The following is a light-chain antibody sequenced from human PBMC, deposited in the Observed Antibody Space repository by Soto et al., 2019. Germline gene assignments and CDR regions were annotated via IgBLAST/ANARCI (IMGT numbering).Light chain of an antibody. J-gene: IGKJ3*01. CDR3: QERSIWPPSFT. V-gene: IGKV3-11*01. CDR1: QSVSRY. Sequence: EIALTQTPATLSLSPGERDTLSCRASQSVSRYLAWYQQRPGQAPRLLIFDATKRTADTPARFSGSGSGTDFTLTISSLEPEDSAVYYCQERSIWPPSFTFGPGTKV. CDR2: DAT.